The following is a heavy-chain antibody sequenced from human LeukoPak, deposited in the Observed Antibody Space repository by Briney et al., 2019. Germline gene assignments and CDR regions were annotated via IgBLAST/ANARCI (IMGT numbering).Heavy chain of an antibody. V-gene: IGHV1-2*02. J-gene: IGHJ4*02. CDR1: GYTFTDSY. CDR3: ARADYDILTSFPPFDY. D-gene: IGHD3-9*01. Sequence: ASVKVSCKASGYTFTDSYIHWVRQAPGQGLEWMGWINPNSGGTNYAQKFQGRVTMTRDTSISTAYMELSRLRSDDTAVYYCARADYDILTSFPPFDYWGQGTLVTVSS. CDR2: INPNSGGT.